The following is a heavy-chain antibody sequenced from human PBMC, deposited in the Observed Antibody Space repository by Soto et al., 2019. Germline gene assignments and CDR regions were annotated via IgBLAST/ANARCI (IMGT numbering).Heavy chain of an antibody. Sequence: QLQLQESGPGLVKPSETLSLTCTVSGGSISSSSYYWGWIRQPPGKGLEWIGSIYYSGSTYYNPSLKSRVPIHVDTSKNQFSLKLSSVTAADTAVYYCARHYRLGSSWNYFDYWGQGTLVTVSS. CDR3: ARHYRLGSSWNYFDY. CDR1: GGSISSSSYY. J-gene: IGHJ4*02. V-gene: IGHV4-39*01. D-gene: IGHD6-13*01. CDR2: IYYSGST.